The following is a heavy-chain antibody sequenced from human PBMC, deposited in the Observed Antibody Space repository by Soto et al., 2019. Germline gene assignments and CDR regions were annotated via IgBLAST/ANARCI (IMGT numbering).Heavy chain of an antibody. J-gene: IGHJ6*02. V-gene: IGHV4-39*01. CDR2: VYYSGST. CDR3: ARGGIPPSGYGIAYAMDV. Sequence: PSETLSLTCTVSGVSISGSRYYWGWIRQPPGRGLEWIGNVYYSGSTYYTPSLRSRVTLYVDTSKNQFSLNLNSVTAADTAVYYCARGGIPPSGYGIAYAMDVWGQGTTVT. CDR1: GVSISGSRYY. D-gene: IGHD1-26*01.